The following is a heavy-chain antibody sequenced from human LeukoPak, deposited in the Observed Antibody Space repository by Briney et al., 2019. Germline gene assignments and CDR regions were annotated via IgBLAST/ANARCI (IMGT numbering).Heavy chain of an antibody. CDR2: IIPIFGTA. CDR3: ARQVQDKSPNFDY. J-gene: IGHJ4*02. CDR1: GGTFSSYA. V-gene: IGHV1-69*05. Sequence: GASVKVSCKASGGTFSSYAISWVRQAPGQGLEWMGGIIPIFGTANYAQKFQGRVTITTDESTSTAYMELSSLRSEDTAVYYCARQVQDKSPNFDYWGQGTLVTVSS. D-gene: IGHD2-15*01.